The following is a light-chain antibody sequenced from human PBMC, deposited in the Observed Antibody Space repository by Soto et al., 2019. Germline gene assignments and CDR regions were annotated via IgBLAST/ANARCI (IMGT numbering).Light chain of an antibody. CDR3: QQSYSTQYT. J-gene: IGKJ2*01. CDR1: QSISTY. Sequence: DIQMTQSPSSLSASVGDRVTITCRASQSISTYLNWYQHKPGKAPKVLIYAASSLQSGVPSRLSGSGSGTDFTLTISSLQPEDFATYYCQQSYSTQYTFGQGTKLEIK. V-gene: IGKV1-39*01. CDR2: AAS.